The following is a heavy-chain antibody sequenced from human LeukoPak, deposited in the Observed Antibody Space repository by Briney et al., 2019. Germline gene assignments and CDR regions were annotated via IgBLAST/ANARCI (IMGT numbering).Heavy chain of an antibody. CDR1: GGSISSYY. J-gene: IGHJ5*02. CDR3: ARDPIAAAGTNWFDP. D-gene: IGHD6-13*01. V-gene: IGHV4-4*07. CDR2: IYTSGST. Sequence: PSETLSLTCTVSGGSISSYYWSWIRQPAGKGLEWIGRIYTSGSTNYNPSLKSRVTMSVDTSKNQFSLKLSSVTAADTAVYYCARDPIAAAGTNWFDPWGQGTLVTVSS.